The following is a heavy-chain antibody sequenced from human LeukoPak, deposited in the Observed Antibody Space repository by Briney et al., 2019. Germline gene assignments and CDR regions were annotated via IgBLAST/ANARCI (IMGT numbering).Heavy chain of an antibody. CDR3: ARELSMIVGYGMDV. CDR2: ISWNSGST. D-gene: IGHD3-22*01. Sequence: QPGRSLRLSCAASGFTFDDYAMHWVRQAPGKGLEWVSGISWNSGSTYYADSVKGRFTISRDNSKNTLYLQMNSLRAEDTAVYYCARELSMIVGYGMDVWGQGTTVTVSS. V-gene: IGHV3-9*01. J-gene: IGHJ6*02. CDR1: GFTFDDYA.